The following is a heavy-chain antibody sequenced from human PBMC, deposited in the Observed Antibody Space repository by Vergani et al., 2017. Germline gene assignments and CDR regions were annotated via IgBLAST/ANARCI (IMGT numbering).Heavy chain of an antibody. CDR1: GGSMSGYY. D-gene: IGHD4-17*01. J-gene: IGHJ4*02. Sequence: QVRLQESGPGLVKPSETLSLTCSVSGGSMSGYYWSWIRQHPGKGLEWIGYSYSTGSTHHNPSLRRRINMSVDTSKNQFYLKLNSVTAADTAMYYCARPISGDHHYWGQGTLVTVSS. CDR3: ARPISGDHHY. CDR2: SYSTGST. V-gene: IGHV4-31*03.